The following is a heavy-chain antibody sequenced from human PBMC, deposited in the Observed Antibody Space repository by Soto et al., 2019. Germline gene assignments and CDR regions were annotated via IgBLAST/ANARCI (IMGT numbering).Heavy chain of an antibody. V-gene: IGHV1-69*12. CDR2: IIPIVGTV. J-gene: IGHJ6*02. Sequence: QVQLLQSGAEVKKPGSSVSVSCEASGGTFRTYAISWVRQAPGQGLEWMGEIIPIVGTVNYAQKFQGRVTIAADESTTTVYMDLRSLRSEDTAVYYCAKGAVAGTPTSYYYYGMDVWGQGTTVTVSS. D-gene: IGHD6-19*01. CDR1: GGTFRTYA. CDR3: AKGAVAGTPTSYYYYGMDV.